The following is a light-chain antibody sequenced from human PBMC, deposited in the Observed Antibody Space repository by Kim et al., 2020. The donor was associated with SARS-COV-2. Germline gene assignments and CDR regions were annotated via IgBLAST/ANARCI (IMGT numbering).Light chain of an antibody. CDR3: QQFGSAPYT. V-gene: IGKV3-20*01. CDR2: GAS. Sequence: EVVLTQSPGTLSLSPGERATLSCGASQSINSRYLGWYQQRPGQAPRLLIYGASSRATGIPDRFSGSGSGTDFTLTISSLEPEDFAVYYCQQFGSAPYTFGQGTKLEI. J-gene: IGKJ2*01. CDR1: QSINSRY.